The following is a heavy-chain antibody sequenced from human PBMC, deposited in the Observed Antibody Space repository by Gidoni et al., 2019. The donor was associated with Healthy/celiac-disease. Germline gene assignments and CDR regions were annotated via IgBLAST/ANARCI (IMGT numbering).Heavy chain of an antibody. V-gene: IGHV3-30*18. CDR2: ISYDGSNK. Sequence: QVQLVESGGGVVQPGRSLRLSCSASGFTFSSYGMHWVRQAPGKGLEWVAVISYDGSNKYYADSVKGRFTISRDNSKNTLYLQMNSLRAEDTAVYYCAKGLKGRYYDYIWGSYRSSDAFDIWGQGTMVTVSS. CDR3: AKGLKGRYYDYIWGSYRSSDAFDI. CDR1: GFTFSSYG. J-gene: IGHJ3*02. D-gene: IGHD3-16*02.